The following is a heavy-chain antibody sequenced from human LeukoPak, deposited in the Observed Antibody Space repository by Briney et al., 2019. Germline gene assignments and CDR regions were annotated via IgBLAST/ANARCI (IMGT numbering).Heavy chain of an antibody. Sequence: PGGTLRLSCAASGFTFSTYGMSWVRQAPGKGLEWVSAISGSGGSTYYADSVKGRFTISRDNSKNTLYLQMNSLRAEDTAVYYCAREQWLEYFDYWGQGTLVTVSS. CDR2: ISGSGGST. V-gene: IGHV3-23*01. CDR1: GFTFSTYG. CDR3: AREQWLEYFDY. J-gene: IGHJ4*02. D-gene: IGHD6-19*01.